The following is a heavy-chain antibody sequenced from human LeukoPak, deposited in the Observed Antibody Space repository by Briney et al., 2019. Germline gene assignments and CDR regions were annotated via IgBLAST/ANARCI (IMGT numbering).Heavy chain of an antibody. CDR1: GFTLSGNY. CDR2: IYSDDTT. D-gene: IGHD4-23*01. J-gene: IGHJ4*02. CDR3: ARRAGGYSHPYDY. V-gene: IGHV3-53*01. Sequence: PGGSLRLSCAVSGFTLSGNYMSWVRQAPGKGLEWVALIYSDDTTLYADSVKGRFTISRDISKNTLYLQMSSLRAEDTAVYCARRAGGYSHPYDYWGQGVLVTVSS.